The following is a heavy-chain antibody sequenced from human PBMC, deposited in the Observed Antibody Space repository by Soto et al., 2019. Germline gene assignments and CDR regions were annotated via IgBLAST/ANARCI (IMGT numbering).Heavy chain of an antibody. J-gene: IGHJ4*02. D-gene: IGHD2-8*01. CDR3: AIYTTSCSYFDY. Sequence: VQLVQSGAEVRKPGASVRVSCEASGYTFTNHDINWVRQASGQGLEWMGWMNPMSGKTEYTQKFLGRVTMTRDTSATTAYMEVSDLRSEDTDMYYCAIYTTSCSYFDYWGQGTLVTVSS. CDR2: MNPMSGKT. CDR1: GYTFTNHD. V-gene: IGHV1-8*01.